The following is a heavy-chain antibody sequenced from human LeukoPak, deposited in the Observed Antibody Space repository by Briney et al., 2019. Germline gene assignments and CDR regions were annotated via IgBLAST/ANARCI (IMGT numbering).Heavy chain of an antibody. CDR2: ISSSSSYI. D-gene: IGHD3-16*01. V-gene: IGHV3-21*01. CDR3: ATDWAWGGFDH. CDR1: GFTFSSYS. Sequence: PGGSPRLSCAASGFTFSSYSMNWVRQAPGKGLEWVSSISSSSSYIYYADSVKGRFTISRDNAKNTLYLQMNSVRAEDTAVYYCATDWAWGGFDHWGQGALVTVSS. J-gene: IGHJ4*02.